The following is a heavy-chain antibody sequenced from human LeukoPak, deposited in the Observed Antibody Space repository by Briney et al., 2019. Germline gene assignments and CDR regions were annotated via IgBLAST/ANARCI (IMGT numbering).Heavy chain of an antibody. V-gene: IGHV4-59*01. CDR2: IYYSGST. CDR3: ARRITMVRGVIHYYGMDV. CDR1: GGSISSYY. D-gene: IGHD3-10*01. Sequence: SETLSLTCTVSGGSISSYYWSWIRQPPGKGLEWIGYIYYSGSTNYNPSLKSRVTISVDTSKNQFSLKLSSVTAADTAVYYCARRITMVRGVIHYYGMDVWGQGTTVTVSS. J-gene: IGHJ6*02.